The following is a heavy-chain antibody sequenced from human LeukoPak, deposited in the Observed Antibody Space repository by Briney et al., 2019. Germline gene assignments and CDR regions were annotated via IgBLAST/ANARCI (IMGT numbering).Heavy chain of an antibody. Sequence: GGSLRLSCAASGFTFSNAWMSWVRQAPGKGLEWVGRIKSKTDGGTTDYAAPVKGRFTILRDDSKNTLYLQMNSLKTEDTAVYYCTTDTIVVVPAAAYYFDYWGQGTLVTVSS. J-gene: IGHJ4*02. CDR3: TTDTIVVVPAAAYYFDY. D-gene: IGHD2-2*01. CDR1: GFTFSNAW. CDR2: IKSKTDGGTT. V-gene: IGHV3-15*01.